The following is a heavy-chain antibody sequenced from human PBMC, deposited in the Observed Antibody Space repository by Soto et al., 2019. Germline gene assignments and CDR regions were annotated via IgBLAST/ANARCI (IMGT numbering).Heavy chain of an antibody. D-gene: IGHD2-15*01. CDR2: IQRDGSAT. J-gene: IGHJ4*02. CDR1: GFTFSNYG. Sequence: GGSLRLSCVASGFTFSNYGMHWVRQAPGRGLRWVANIQRDGSATTYADSVKGRFTISRDNAKNTLYLQMNSLRAEDTALYYCARARYCTGGSCYSDYWGQGTLVTVSS. V-gene: IGHV3-7*01. CDR3: ARARYCTGGSCYSDY.